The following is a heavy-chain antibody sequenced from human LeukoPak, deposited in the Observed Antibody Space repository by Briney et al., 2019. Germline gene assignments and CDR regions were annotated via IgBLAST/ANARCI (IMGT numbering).Heavy chain of an antibody. J-gene: IGHJ4*02. V-gene: IGHV1-69*13. CDR2: IIPIFGTA. CDR1: MGTLTPSA. CDR3: ERHAYISGDRYLQK. Sequence: GASVIVSPEHSMGTLTPSAISSGSQAPGQGLEWMGGIIPIFGTANYAQKFQGRVTITADESTSTAYMELSSLRSEDSAVYYCERHAYISGDRYLQKWGQGTLVTVSS. D-gene: IGHD3-22*01.